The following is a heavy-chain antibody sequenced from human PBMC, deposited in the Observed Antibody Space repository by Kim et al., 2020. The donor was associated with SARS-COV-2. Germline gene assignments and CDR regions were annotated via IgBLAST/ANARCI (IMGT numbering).Heavy chain of an antibody. V-gene: IGHV4-4*02. Sequence: NDTPSLKSRATISVDKSKNQFSLKLSSVTAADTAVYYCARTELTTVTLDYWGQGTLVTVSS. D-gene: IGHD4-17*01. J-gene: IGHJ4*02. CDR3: ARTELTTVTLDY.